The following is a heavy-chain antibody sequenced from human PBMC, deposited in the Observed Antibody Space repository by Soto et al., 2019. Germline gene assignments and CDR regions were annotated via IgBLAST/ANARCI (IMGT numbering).Heavy chain of an antibody. Sequence: ASVKASCKASGYTFTGYYMHWVRQAPGQGFEWMGWINPNSGGTNYAQKFQGWVTMTRDTSISTAYMELSRLRSDDTAVYYCARGGRPQLWLDYYYGMDVWGQGTTVTVSS. CDR1: GYTFTGYY. CDR2: INPNSGGT. D-gene: IGHD5-18*01. J-gene: IGHJ6*02. V-gene: IGHV1-2*04. CDR3: ARGGRPQLWLDYYYGMDV.